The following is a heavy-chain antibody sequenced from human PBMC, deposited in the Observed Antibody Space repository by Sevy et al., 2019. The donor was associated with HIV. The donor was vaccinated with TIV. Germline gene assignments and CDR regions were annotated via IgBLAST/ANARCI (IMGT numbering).Heavy chain of an antibody. D-gene: IGHD1-26*01. CDR2: ISAYNGNT. CDR1: GYTFTSYG. V-gene: IGHV1-18*01. Sequence: ASVKVSCKASGYTFTSYGISWVRQAPGQGLEWMGWISAYNGNTNYAQKLQGRVTMTTDTSTSTAYMELRSLRSDDTAVYYCARVRSGSYYGGFDYWDQGTLVTVSS. J-gene: IGHJ4*02. CDR3: ARVRSGSYYGGFDY.